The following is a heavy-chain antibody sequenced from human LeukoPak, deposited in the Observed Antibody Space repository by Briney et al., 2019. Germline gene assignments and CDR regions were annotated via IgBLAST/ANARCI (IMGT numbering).Heavy chain of an antibody. CDR2: ISYDASHK. V-gene: IGHV3-30*04. Sequence: GGSLRLSCAASGFTFSTYAMHWVRQAPGKGLEWVAVISYDASHKYYADSVKGRFTISRDNSKNTLYLQMNSLRAEDTAVYYCARGPMLRGVIIRRSKSGYFDYWGQGTLVTVSS. CDR1: GFTFSTYA. J-gene: IGHJ4*02. D-gene: IGHD3-10*01. CDR3: ARGPMLRGVIIRRSKSGYFDY.